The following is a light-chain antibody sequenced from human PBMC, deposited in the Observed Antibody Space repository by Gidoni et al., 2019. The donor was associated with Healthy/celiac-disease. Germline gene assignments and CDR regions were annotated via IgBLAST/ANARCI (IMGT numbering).Light chain of an antibody. J-gene: IGLJ1*01. V-gene: IGLV2-23*01. CDR3: CSYAGSRSYV. CDR1: SSDVGSYNL. CDR2: EGS. Sequence: RRTITISCTGTSSDVGSYNLVSWYQQHPGKAPKLMIYEGSKRPSGVSNRFSGSKCGHTESLTISELHAVHVADYYCCSYAGSRSYVFGTGTKVTVL.